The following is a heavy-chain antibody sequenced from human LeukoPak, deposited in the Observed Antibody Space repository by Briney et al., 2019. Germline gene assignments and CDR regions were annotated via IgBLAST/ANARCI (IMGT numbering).Heavy chain of an antibody. J-gene: IGHJ4*02. CDR3: AKSAYYDSSGFYREYYFDY. D-gene: IGHD3-22*01. CDR1: RFTFSNYA. V-gene: IGHV3-23*01. Sequence: PGGSLRPSCAASRFTFSNYAMSWVRQAPGKGLEWVSTIRGSGGSTYYADSVKGRFTISRDNSKNTLHLQMSSLRAEDTAVYYCAKSAYYDSSGFYREYYFDYWGQGTLVTVSS. CDR2: IRGSGGST.